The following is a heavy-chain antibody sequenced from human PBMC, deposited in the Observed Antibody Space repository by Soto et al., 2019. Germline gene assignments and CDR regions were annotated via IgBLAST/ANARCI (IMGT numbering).Heavy chain of an antibody. CDR2: VGTAGDT. V-gene: IGHV3-13*01. Sequence: PGGSLRLSCAASGFTFSSYDMHWVRQATGKGLEWVSAVGTAGDTFYPGSVKGRFTISRENAKNSLYLQMNSLRAGDTAVYYCARGAFGGSYYLDYWGQGTQVTVYS. J-gene: IGHJ4*02. D-gene: IGHD1-26*01. CDR3: ARGAFGGSYYLDY. CDR1: GFTFSSYD.